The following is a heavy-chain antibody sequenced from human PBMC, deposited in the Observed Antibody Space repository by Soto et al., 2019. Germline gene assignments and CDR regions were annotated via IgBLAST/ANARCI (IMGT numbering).Heavy chain of an antibody. CDR1: GYTFTGYY. V-gene: IGHV1-2*02. D-gene: IGHD2-2*01. CDR2: INPENGGT. CDR3: ARERYQVISDGIDV. Sequence: QVQLVQSGADVKTPGASVRVSCKASGYTFTGYYVHWVREAPGQGLEWMGWINPENGGTSYAQKFRGRVTLSRDMSINTAYLELSRLRFDGAAVYFCARERYQVISDGIDVWGQGTTVTVAS. J-gene: IGHJ6*02.